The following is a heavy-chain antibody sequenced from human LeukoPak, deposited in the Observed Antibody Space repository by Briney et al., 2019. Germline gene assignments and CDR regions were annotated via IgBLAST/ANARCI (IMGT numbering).Heavy chain of an antibody. CDR2: INIDGSST. V-gene: IGHV3-74*01. J-gene: IGHJ4*02. CDR1: GFTVSSNY. Sequence: QSGGSLRLSCAASGFTVSSNYMSWVRQAPGKGLVWVSRINIDGSSTTYADSVKGRFTISRDNAKNTLYLQMNSLRAEDTAVYYCARDRVGTLYWGQGTLVTVSS. CDR3: ARDRVGTLY. D-gene: IGHD4-23*01.